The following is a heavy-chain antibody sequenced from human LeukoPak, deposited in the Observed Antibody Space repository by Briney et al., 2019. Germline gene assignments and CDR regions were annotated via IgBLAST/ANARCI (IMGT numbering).Heavy chain of an antibody. V-gene: IGHV3-30*18. CDR1: GFTFSSYG. J-gene: IGHJ4*02. CDR2: ISYDGSNK. D-gene: IGHD1-26*01. CDR3: AKDEGRGELLGDY. Sequence: GRSLRLSCAASGFTFSSYGMHWVRQAPGKGLEWVAVISYDGSNKYYADSVKGRFTISRDNSKNTLYLQMNSLRAEDTAVYYCAKDEGRGELLGDYWGQGTLVTVSS.